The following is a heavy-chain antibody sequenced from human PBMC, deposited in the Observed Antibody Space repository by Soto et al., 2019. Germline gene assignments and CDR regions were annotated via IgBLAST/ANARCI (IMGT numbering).Heavy chain of an antibody. CDR1: GYTFTGYY. V-gene: IGHV1-2*02. CDR2: INPNSGGT. J-gene: IGHJ6*02. Sequence: ASVKVSCKASGYTFTGYYMHWVRQAPGQGLEWMGWINPNSGGTNYAQKFQGRVTMTRDTSISTAYMELSRLRSDDTAVYYCASGNFWSGYNYYYSYYGMDVWGQGTTVTVSS. CDR3: ASGNFWSGYNYYYSYYGMDV. D-gene: IGHD3-3*01.